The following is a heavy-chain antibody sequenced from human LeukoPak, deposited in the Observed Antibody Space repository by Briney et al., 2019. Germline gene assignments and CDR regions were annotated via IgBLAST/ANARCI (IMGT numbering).Heavy chain of an antibody. V-gene: IGHV3-49*04. Sequence: GGSLRLSCIASGFTFGDYGLSWVRQAPGEGLEWVGLIRSKAYGGTTDYAAPVAGRFTISRDDSKTIAYLQMNSLKTEDTAVYYCTRYGPDSSGYYGLGYYYGMDVWGQGTTVTVSS. CDR1: GFTFGDYG. J-gene: IGHJ6*02. D-gene: IGHD3-22*01. CDR3: TRYGPDSSGYYGLGYYYGMDV. CDR2: IRSKAYGGTT.